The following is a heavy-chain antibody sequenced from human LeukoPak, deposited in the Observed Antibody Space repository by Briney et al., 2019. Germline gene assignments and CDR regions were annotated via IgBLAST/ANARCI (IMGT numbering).Heavy chain of an antibody. D-gene: IGHD6-13*01. CDR2: IYTSGST. V-gene: IGHV4-4*07. J-gene: IGHJ4*02. Sequence: SETLSLTCTVSGGSISSYYRSWIRQPAGKGLEWIGRIYTSGSTNYNPSLKSRVTMSVDTSKNQFSLKLSSVTAADTAVYYCAREGSSWTDNQFDYWGQGTLVTVSS. CDR1: GGSISSYY. CDR3: AREGSSWTDNQFDY.